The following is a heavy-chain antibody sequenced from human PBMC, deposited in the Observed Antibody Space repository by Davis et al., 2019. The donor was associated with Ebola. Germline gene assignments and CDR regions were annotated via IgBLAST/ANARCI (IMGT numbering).Heavy chain of an antibody. Sequence: PGGSLRLSCGASGFIFSDYYMSWVRQAPGKGLEWVSYISTTSSYTNYADSVKGRFTISRDNDKKLLYLEMNSLRLEDTAVYYCARTPNAYNYFDSWGQGTLVTVSS. CDR1: GFIFSDYY. CDR2: ISTTSSYT. CDR3: ARTPNAYNYFDS. D-gene: IGHD1-1*01. J-gene: IGHJ4*02. V-gene: IGHV3-11*06.